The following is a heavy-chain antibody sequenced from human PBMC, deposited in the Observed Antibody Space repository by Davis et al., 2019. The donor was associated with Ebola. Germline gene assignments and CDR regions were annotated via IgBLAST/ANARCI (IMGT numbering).Heavy chain of an antibody. D-gene: IGHD6-13*01. V-gene: IGHV3-7*03. CDR1: GFTFSSYS. CDR2: INQDGSEK. Sequence: GESLKISCAASGFTFSSYSMNWVRQAPGKGLEWVALINQDGSEKYYVDSVKGRFTISRDNAKNSLYLQMNSLRAEDTALYYCAKDTYSSSWYGGYYYYGMDVWGQGTTVTVSS. CDR3: AKDTYSSSWYGGYYYYGMDV. J-gene: IGHJ6*02.